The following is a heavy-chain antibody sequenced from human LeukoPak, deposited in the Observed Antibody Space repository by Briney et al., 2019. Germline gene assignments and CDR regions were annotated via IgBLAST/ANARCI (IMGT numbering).Heavy chain of an antibody. J-gene: IGHJ6*02. D-gene: IGHD3-10*01. CDR1: GFTFSSYS. CDR3: ARDASYGSGSYTNGMDV. CDR2: ISSSSSYI. V-gene: IGHV3-21*01. Sequence: GGSLRLSCAASGFTFSSYSMNWVRQAPGKGLEWVSSISSSSSYIYYADSVKGRFTISRDNAKNSLYLQMNSLRAEDTAVYYCARDASYGSGSYTNGMDVWGQGTTVTVSS.